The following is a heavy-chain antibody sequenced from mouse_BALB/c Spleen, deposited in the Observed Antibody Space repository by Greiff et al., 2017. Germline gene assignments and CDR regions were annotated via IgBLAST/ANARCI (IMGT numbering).Heavy chain of an antibody. V-gene: IGHV1-5*01. Sequence: VQLQQSGTVLARPGASVKMSCKASGYTFTSYWMHWVKQRPGQGLEWIGAIYPGNSDTSYNQKFKGKAKLTAVTSTSTAYMELSSLTNEDSAVYYCTFTMITTTGYAMDYWGQGTSVTVSS. CDR2: IYPGNSDT. D-gene: IGHD2-4*01. CDR3: TFTMITTTGYAMDY. J-gene: IGHJ4*01. CDR1: GYTFTSYW.